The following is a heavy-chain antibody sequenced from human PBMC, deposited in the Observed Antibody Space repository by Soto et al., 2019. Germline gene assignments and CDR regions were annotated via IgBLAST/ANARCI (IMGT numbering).Heavy chain of an antibody. D-gene: IGHD5-18*01. CDR1: GYSFTSYW. CDR2: IDPSDSYT. CDR3: ARFRGGIQLMDYYSMDV. Sequence: GESLKISCKGSGYSFTSYWISWVRQMPGKGLEWMGRIDPSDSYTNYSPSFQGHVTISADKSISTAYLQWSSLKASYTAMYYCARFRGGIQLMDYYSMDVWGQGTTATVSS. V-gene: IGHV5-10-1*01. J-gene: IGHJ6*02.